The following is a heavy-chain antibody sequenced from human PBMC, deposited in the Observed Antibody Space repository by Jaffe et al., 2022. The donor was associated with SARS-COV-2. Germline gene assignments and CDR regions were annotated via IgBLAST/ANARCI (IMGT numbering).Heavy chain of an antibody. CDR2: IYWDDDK. CDR1: GFSLTTSGVG. CDR3: VHRGYWYGHNWFDP. D-gene: IGHD2-8*02. Sequence: QITLKESGPTLVKPTQTLTLTCTFSGFSLTTSGVGVGWVRQPPGKTLEWLALIYWDDDKRYSASLKSRLTITRDTSKNQVVLTMTNMDPVDTSTYYCVHRGYWYGHNWFDPWGQGTLVTVSS. V-gene: IGHV2-5*02. J-gene: IGHJ5*02.